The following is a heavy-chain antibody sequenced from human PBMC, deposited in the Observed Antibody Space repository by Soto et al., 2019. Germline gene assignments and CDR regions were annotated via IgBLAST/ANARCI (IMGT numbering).Heavy chain of an antibody. J-gene: IGHJ6*02. CDR1: VFTSSSYC. CDR2: IWYDGSNK. D-gene: IGHD6-19*01. Sequence: PGGSRSLSCAASVFTSSSYCMHWVRQAPGKGLEWVAVIWYDGSNKYYADSVKGRFTISRDNSKNTLYLQMNSLRAEDTAVYYCARDPGSSGGYLVGYYYGMDVWGQGTTVTVSS. V-gene: IGHV3-33*01. CDR3: ARDPGSSGGYLVGYYYGMDV.